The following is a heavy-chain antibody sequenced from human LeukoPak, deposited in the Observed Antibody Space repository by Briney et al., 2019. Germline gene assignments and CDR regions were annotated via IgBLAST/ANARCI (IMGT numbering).Heavy chain of an antibody. V-gene: IGHV4-61*01. Sequence: SETLSLTCTVSGVSVSGGRYYWSWIRQSPGKGLEWIGYIHYSGTTNYYPSLKSRVTIALDTSKNQFSLKLNSVTAADTAVYYCARFGTSSSRFFDQWGQGTLVTVSS. CDR3: ARFGTSSSRFFDQ. CDR2: IHYSGTT. J-gene: IGHJ4*02. D-gene: IGHD6-6*01. CDR1: GVSVSGGRYY.